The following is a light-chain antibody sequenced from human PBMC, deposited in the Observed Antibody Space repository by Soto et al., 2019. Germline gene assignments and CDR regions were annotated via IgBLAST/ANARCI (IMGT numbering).Light chain of an antibody. V-gene: IGLV2-14*01. CDR2: EVS. J-gene: IGLJ2*01. Sequence: QSALTQPASVSGSPGQSITISCTGTSSDVGGYKYVSWYQQHPGKAPKLMIYEVSNRPSGVSNRFSGSKSGNTASLTISGLQAEDESDYYCSSYTSSSTLVGFGGGTKRTVL. CDR3: SSYTSSSTLVG. CDR1: SSDVGGYKY.